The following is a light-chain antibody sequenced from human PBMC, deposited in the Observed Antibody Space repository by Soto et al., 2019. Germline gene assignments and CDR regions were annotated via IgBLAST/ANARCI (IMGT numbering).Light chain of an antibody. CDR2: GAS. Sequence: DIQMTQSPSSLSASVGDRVTISCRASQTTSNYLNWFQQKPGRAPKLLIYGASTSQSGVPSRFSGSGSGTDFTLTISSLQPEDFATYYCQQTYSTPRTFGQGTKVEIK. V-gene: IGKV1-39*01. CDR1: QTTSNY. CDR3: QQTYSTPRT. J-gene: IGKJ1*01.